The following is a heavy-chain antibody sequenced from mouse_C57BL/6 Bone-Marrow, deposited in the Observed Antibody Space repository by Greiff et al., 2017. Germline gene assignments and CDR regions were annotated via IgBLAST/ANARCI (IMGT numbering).Heavy chain of an antibody. J-gene: IGHJ4*01. CDR1: GFNIKNNY. CDR3: AISMYPYDYAMDY. CDR2: IDPANGNT. Sequence: VQLQQSVAELVRPGASVKLSCTASGFNIKNNYMHWVKQRPEQGLEWIGRIDPANGNTKYAPKFQGKATITADTSSNTAYLQLSSLTSDDTAIYYCAISMYPYDYAMDYWGQGTSVTVSS. V-gene: IGHV14-3*01. D-gene: IGHD5-1*01.